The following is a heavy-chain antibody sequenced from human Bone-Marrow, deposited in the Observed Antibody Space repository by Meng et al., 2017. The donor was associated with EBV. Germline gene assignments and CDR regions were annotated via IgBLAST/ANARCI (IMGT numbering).Heavy chain of an antibody. V-gene: IGHV4-34*01. CDR3: ARRQGYSSSWSTLGRFNWFDP. J-gene: IGHJ5*02. Sequence: QVHLQRLSAGRLTPSGTLSLTCAVYCGSFGSDYWSWIRQPPGKGLEWIGEINHSGSINYNPSLKSRVTISVDTSKNQFSLKLSSVTAADTAVYYCARRQGYSSSWSTLGRFNWFDPWGQGTLVTVSS. D-gene: IGHD6-13*01. CDR1: CGSFGSDY. CDR2: INHSGSI.